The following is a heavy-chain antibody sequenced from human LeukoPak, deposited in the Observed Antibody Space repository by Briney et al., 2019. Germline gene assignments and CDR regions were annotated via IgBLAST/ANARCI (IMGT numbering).Heavy chain of an antibody. CDR3: ARQDFWSGYLGLCYFDY. J-gene: IGHJ4*02. Sequence: SETLSLTCTVSGXSISSYYWSWIRQPPGKGLEWIGYIYYSGSTNYNPSLKSRVTISVDTSKNQFSLKLSSVTAADTAVYYCARQDFWSGYLGLCYFDYWGQGTLVTVSS. CDR1: GXSISSYY. D-gene: IGHD3-3*01. CDR2: IYYSGST. V-gene: IGHV4-59*08.